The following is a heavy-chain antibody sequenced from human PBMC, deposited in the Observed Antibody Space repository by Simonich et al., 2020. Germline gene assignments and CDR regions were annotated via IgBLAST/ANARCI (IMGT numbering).Heavy chain of an antibody. CDR1: GVSFSGYY. Sequence: QVQLQQWGAGLLKPSETLSLTCAVYGVSFSGYYWSWIRPPPGKGLEWIGELNHSGSTNYNPSLKRRVTISVDKSKNQFSLKLSSVTAADTAVYYCARGLIGGSYYYWGQGTLVTVSS. D-gene: IGHD1-26*01. CDR2: LNHSGST. J-gene: IGHJ4*02. V-gene: IGHV4-34*01. CDR3: ARGLIGGSYYY.